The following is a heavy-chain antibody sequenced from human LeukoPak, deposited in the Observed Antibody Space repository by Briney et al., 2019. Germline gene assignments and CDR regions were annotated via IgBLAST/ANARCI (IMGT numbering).Heavy chain of an antibody. J-gene: IGHJ4*02. D-gene: IGHD3-10*01. CDR3: ARGLGRMVRGVPPSY. CDR1: GGSISSSSYH. CDR2: INHSGST. V-gene: IGHV4-39*07. Sequence: SETLSLTCTVSGGSISSSSYHWGWIRQPPGKGLEWIGEINHSGSTNYNPSLKSRVTIPVDTSKNQFSLKLSSVTAADTAVYYCARGLGRMVRGVPPSYWGQGTLVTVSS.